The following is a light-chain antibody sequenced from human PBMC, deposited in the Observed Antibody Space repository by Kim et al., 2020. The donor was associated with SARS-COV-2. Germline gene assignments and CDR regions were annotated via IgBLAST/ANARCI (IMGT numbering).Light chain of an antibody. V-gene: IGLV3-21*01. CDR2: SDL. Sequence: PGQSDEINCGGNRMGAKSLLWYQQGPGQAPVVVIYSDLEGPSGIPERSSGSNSGSTSTLTRSGVEAGDEADYYCQVWDSNSDHVVFGGGTQLTVL. CDR1: RMGAKS. CDR3: QVWDSNSDHVV. J-gene: IGLJ3*02.